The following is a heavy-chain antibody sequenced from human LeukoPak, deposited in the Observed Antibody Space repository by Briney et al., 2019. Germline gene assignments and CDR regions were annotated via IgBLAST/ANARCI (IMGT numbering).Heavy chain of an antibody. V-gene: IGHV3-13*01. J-gene: IGHJ5*01. Sequence: GGSLRLSCAASGFTFSSYDMHWVRQATGKGLEWVSAIGTAGDTYYPGSVKGRFTISRNNSANIISLQMNNLTTDDTATYYCAREKFDSWGQGVLVTVSP. CDR1: GFTFSSYD. CDR2: IGTAGDT. CDR3: AREKFDS.